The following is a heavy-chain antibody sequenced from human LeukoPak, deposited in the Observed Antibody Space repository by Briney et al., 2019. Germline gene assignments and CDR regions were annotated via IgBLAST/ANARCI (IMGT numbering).Heavy chain of an antibody. J-gene: IGHJ4*02. D-gene: IGHD5-18*01. CDR2: LYIGGNT. Sequence: GGSLRLSCAASGLTVNNNYMNWVRQAPGKGLEWVSALYIGGNTYYADSVRGRFTISRDNSKNTLYIQMNSLRAEDTAIYYCMTAAGYNFGQYWGQGTLVTVCS. CDR1: GLTVNNNY. V-gene: IGHV3-53*01. CDR3: MTAAGYNFGQY.